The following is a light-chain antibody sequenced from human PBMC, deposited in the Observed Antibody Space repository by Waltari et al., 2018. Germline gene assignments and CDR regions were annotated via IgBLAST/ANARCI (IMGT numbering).Light chain of an antibody. CDR2: GAS. Sequence: DIVLTQSPGILSLSPGERATFSCRARQRDSRALAWYQQKPGQAPRLLIYGASSRAAGIPDMFSGSGSGTDFSLTISRLEPEDFAVYYCQHYVRLPATFGQGTKVEIK. J-gene: IGKJ1*01. V-gene: IGKV3-20*01. CDR1: QRDSRA. CDR3: QHYVRLPAT.